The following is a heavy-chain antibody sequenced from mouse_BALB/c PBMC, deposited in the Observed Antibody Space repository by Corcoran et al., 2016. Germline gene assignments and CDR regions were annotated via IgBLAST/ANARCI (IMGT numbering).Heavy chain of an antibody. CDR2: IYPGSGNT. D-gene: IGHD2-10*02. Sequence: QIQLQQSGPELVKPGASVKISCKASGYTFTDYYINWVKQKPGQGLEWIGWIYPGSGNTKYNEKFKGKATLTVDTSSSTAYMQLSSLTSKDTAVYFCARGYGNYAMDYWGQGTSVTVSS. CDR3: ARGYGNYAMDY. J-gene: IGHJ4*01. CDR1: GYTFTDYY. V-gene: IGHV1-84*02.